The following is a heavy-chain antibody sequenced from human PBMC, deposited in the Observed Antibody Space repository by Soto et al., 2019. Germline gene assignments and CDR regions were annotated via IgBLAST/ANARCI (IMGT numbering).Heavy chain of an antibody. CDR1: GGSISSGDYY. J-gene: IGHJ3*02. V-gene: IGHV4-31*03. Sequence: QVQLQESGPGLVKPSQTLSLTCSVSGGSISSGDYYWSWIRQHPGKGLEWIGYISYRGSTYYNPSLKSRVTISVDTSKNQFSLKLSSVTAADTAVYFCARNYGDRSDAFDIWGQGTMVTVSS. CDR2: ISYRGST. CDR3: ARNYGDRSDAFDI. D-gene: IGHD4-17*01.